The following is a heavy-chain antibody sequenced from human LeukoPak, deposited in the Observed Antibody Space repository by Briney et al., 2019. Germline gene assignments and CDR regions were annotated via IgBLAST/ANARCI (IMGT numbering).Heavy chain of an antibody. V-gene: IGHV3-30*18. J-gene: IGHJ3*02. CDR3: AKSYGDYVSGAFDI. D-gene: IGHD4-17*01. CDR1: EFTLSNAW. Sequence: GGSLRLSCAASEFTLSNAWMSWVRQAPGKGLEWVAVISYDGSNKYYVDSVKGRFTISRDNSKNTLYLQMNSLRAEDTAVYHCAKSYGDYVSGAFDIWGQGTMVTVSS. CDR2: ISYDGSNK.